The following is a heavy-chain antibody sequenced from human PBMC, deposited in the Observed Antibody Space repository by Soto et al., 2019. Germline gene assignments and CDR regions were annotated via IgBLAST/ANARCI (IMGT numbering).Heavy chain of an antibody. CDR3: ARPIYSSSVDY. V-gene: IGHV4-59*01. J-gene: IGHJ4*02. CDR2: IYYSGST. CDR1: GGSISSYY. D-gene: IGHD6-6*01. Sequence: QVQLQESGPGLVKPSETLSLTCTVSGGSISSYYWSWIRQPPGKGLEWIGYIYYSGSTNYNPSLKSRVTISVDTSKNQFSLKLSSVTAADTAVYYCARPIYSSSVDYWGQGTLVTVSS.